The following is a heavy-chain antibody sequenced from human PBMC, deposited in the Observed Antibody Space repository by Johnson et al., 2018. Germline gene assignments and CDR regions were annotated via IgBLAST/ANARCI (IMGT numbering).Heavy chain of an antibody. J-gene: IGHJ3*02. V-gene: IGHV3-30*04. CDR2: ISSDGNKK. CDR3: AREAQPTRDGFDI. CDR1: GFTFSNYP. Sequence: QVQLVQSGGGVVQPGRSLRLSCAASGFTFSNYPVHWVRQAPGKGLEWVAVISSDGNKKYYADSVKGRFTISRDNSKNTLNLQMNSLRLEDTAVFYCAREAQPTRDGFDIWGKGTMVTVSS.